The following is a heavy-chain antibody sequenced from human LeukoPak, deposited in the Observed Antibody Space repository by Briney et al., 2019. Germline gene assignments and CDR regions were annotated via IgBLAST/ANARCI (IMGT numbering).Heavy chain of an antibody. Sequence: ASVKVSCKASGYIFTGYYIHWVRQAPGKGLEWMGGFDPEDGETIYAQKFQGRVTMTEDTSTDTAYMELSSLRSEDTAVYYCATVKGYCTNGVCYTYNWFDPWGQGTLVTVSS. CDR2: FDPEDGET. D-gene: IGHD2-8*01. CDR3: ATVKGYCTNGVCYTYNWFDP. V-gene: IGHV1-24*01. J-gene: IGHJ5*02. CDR1: GYIFTGYY.